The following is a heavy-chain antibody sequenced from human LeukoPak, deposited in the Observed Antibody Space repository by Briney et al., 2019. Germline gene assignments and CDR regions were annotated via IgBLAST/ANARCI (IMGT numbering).Heavy chain of an antibody. D-gene: IGHD6-19*01. V-gene: IGHV4-34*01. Sequence: SETLSLTCAVYGGSFSGYYWSWIRQPPGKGLEWIGEINHSGSTNYNPSLKSRVTISVDTSKNQFSLKLSSVTAADTAVYYCAVKTSYSSGWYQKSPNWFDPWGQGTLVTVSS. CDR3: AVKTSYSSGWYQKSPNWFDP. CDR2: INHSGST. CDR1: GGSFSGYY. J-gene: IGHJ5*02.